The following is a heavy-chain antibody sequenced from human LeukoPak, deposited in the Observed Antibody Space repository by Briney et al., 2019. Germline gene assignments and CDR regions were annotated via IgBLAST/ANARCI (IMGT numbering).Heavy chain of an antibody. V-gene: IGHV3-21*01. J-gene: IGHJ5*02. CDR3: ARDPEVPAPFDP. D-gene: IGHD2-2*01. Sequence: GGSLRLSCAASGFTFSSYSVNWVRQAPGKGLEWVSSISSSSSYIYYADSVKGRFTISRDNAKNSLYLQMNSLRAEDTAVYYCARDPEVPAPFDPWGQGTLVTVSS. CDR2: ISSSSSYI. CDR1: GFTFSSYS.